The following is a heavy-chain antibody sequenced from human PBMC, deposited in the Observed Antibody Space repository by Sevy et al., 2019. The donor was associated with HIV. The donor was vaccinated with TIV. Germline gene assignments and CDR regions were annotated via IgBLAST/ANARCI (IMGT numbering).Heavy chain of an antibody. CDR2: IYYSGST. CDR3: AGDRRGGYYYGYFDY. V-gene: IGHV4-59*01. CDR1: GGSISSYY. J-gene: IGHJ4*02. D-gene: IGHD3-22*01. Sequence: SETLSLTYTVSGGSISSYYWSWIRQPPGKGLEWIGYIYYSGSTNYNPSLKSRVTISVDTSKNQFSLKLSSVTAADTAVYYCAGDRRGGYYYGYFDYWGQGTLVTVSS.